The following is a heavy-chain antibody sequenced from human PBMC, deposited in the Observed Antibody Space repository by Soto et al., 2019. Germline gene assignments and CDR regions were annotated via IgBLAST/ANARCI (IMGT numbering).Heavy chain of an antibody. Sequence: PGESLKISCKGSGYSFTSYWIGWVRQMPGKGLEWMGIIYPGDSDTRYSPSFQGQVTISADKSISTAYLQWSSLKASDTAMYYCARHSPYYDWRSPYYYYGMDVWGQGTTVTVSS. D-gene: IGHD3-3*01. CDR1: GYSFTSYW. V-gene: IGHV5-51*01. CDR3: ARHSPYYDWRSPYYYYGMDV. CDR2: IYPGDSDT. J-gene: IGHJ6*02.